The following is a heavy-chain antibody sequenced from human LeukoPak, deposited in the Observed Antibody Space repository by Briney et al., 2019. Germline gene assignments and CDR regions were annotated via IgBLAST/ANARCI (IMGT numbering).Heavy chain of an antibody. CDR2: IYPGDSDT. CDR3: ARRAYCGGDCYLDY. J-gene: IGHJ4*02. Sequence: PGGSLRLSCKGSGYSFTSYWIGWVRQMPGKGLEWMGIIYPGDSDTRYSPSFQGQVTISADKSISTAYLQWSSLKASDTAMYYCARRAYCGGDCYLDYWGQGTLVTVSS. V-gene: IGHV5-51*01. D-gene: IGHD2-21*02. CDR1: GYSFTSYW.